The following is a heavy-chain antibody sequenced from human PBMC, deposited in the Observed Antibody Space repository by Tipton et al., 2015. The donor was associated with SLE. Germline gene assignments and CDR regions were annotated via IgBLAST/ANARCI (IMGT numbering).Heavy chain of an antibody. D-gene: IGHD1-14*01. CDR1: GFTFGSYE. Sequence: SLRLSCAASGFTFGSYEMNWVRQAPGKGLEWVSYISSSGNTIYYADSVKGRFTISRDSAKNSLYLQMNSLRAEDTAVYYCARDLRGRTRGYWGQGTLVTVSS. V-gene: IGHV3-48*03. CDR3: ARDLRGRTRGY. CDR2: ISSSGNTI. J-gene: IGHJ4*02.